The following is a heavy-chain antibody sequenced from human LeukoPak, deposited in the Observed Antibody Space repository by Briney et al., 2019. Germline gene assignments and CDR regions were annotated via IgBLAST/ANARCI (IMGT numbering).Heavy chain of an antibody. CDR2: LSGSGGST. Sequence: PGGSLRLSCAASGFTFSSYAMSWVRQAPGKGLEWVSVLSGSGGSTYYADSVKGRFTISRDNSKNTLYLQMNSLRAEDTAVYYCAKGDHVVWTALDYWGQGILVTVSS. V-gene: IGHV3-23*01. CDR3: AKGDHVVWTALDY. CDR1: GFTFSSYA. D-gene: IGHD3/OR15-3a*01. J-gene: IGHJ4*02.